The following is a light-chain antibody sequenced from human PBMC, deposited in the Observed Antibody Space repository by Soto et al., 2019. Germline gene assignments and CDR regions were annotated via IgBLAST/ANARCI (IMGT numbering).Light chain of an antibody. CDR3: SSHTTSSALQV. Sequence: QSALTQPASVSGSPGQSITISCTGTSSDVGGYNYVSWYQQHPGKAPKLMLYGVSKRPSGVSNRFSGSKSGNRASLTISGLQAEDEADYYCSSHTTSSALQVFGTGTQLTVL. CDR2: GVS. J-gene: IGLJ1*01. CDR1: SSDVGGYNY. V-gene: IGLV2-14*01.